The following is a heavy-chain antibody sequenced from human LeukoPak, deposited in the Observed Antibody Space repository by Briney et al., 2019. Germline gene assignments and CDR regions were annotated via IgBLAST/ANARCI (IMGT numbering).Heavy chain of an antibody. Sequence: NSSETLSLTCTVSGGSISSYYWNWIRQTPGKGLEWIGYIYYSGRTNYNPSLKSRVTISVDTSKNQFSLTLSSVTTADTAVYYCARGQKYRNGYTVTELGSGYFAYWGQGTLVTVSS. V-gene: IGHV4-59*01. CDR3: ARGQKYRNGYTVTELGSGYFAY. J-gene: IGHJ4*02. CDR2: IYYSGRT. CDR1: GGSISSYY. D-gene: IGHD5-18*01.